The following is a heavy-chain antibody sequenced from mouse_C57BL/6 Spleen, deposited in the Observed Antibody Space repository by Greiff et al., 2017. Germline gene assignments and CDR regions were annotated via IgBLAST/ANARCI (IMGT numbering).Heavy chain of an antibody. J-gene: IGHJ1*03. D-gene: IGHD1-1*01. Sequence: VHVKQSGPELVKPGASVKISCKASGYTFTDYYMNWVKQSHGKSLEWIGDINPNNGGTSYNQKFKGKATLTVDKSSSTAYMERRSLTSEDSAVYYCARSYGSSYGYCDVWGTGTTVTVSS. CDR1: GYTFTDYY. CDR3: ARSYGSSYGYCDV. CDR2: INPNNGGT. V-gene: IGHV1-26*01.